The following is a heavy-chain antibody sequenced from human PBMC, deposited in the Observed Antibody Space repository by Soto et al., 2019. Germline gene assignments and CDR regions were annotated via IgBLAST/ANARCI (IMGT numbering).Heavy chain of an antibody. D-gene: IGHD6-13*01. V-gene: IGHV3-23*01. Sequence: EVEVLESGGGLVQPGGSLRLSCAASGFTFSAYVMSWVRQAPGKGLEWVSSITSSGGGTYYADSVKGRFTVSRDNSKNTVYLQMNSLRAEDTAVYYCAKDHGSSAPMVYGMDVWGQGTTVTVSS. CDR2: ITSSGGGT. CDR3: AKDHGSSAPMVYGMDV. J-gene: IGHJ6*02. CDR1: GFTFSAYV.